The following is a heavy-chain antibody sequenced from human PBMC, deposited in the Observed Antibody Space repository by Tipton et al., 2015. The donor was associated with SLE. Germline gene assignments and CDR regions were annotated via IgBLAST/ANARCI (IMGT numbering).Heavy chain of an antibody. CDR2: IYHDGRT. J-gene: IGHJ4*02. V-gene: IGHV4-38-2*02. CDR1: GGSISSGYY. D-gene: IGHD4-17*01. Sequence: TLSLTCTVSGGSISSGYYWGWIRQSPGKGLEWIGSIYHDGRTYYNPSLKSRVTISIDTSKNQFSLKLSSVTAVDTAVYYCARRYGDYDGFDYWGQGTLVTVSS. CDR3: ARRYGDYDGFDY.